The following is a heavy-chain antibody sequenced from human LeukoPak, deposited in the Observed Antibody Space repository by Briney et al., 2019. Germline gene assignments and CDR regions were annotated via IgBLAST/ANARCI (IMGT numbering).Heavy chain of an antibody. D-gene: IGHD3-10*01. V-gene: IGHV3-7*01. CDR2: INQDGTEK. CDR1: GFTFTTYW. Sequence: GGSLRLSCAASGFTFTTYWMSWVRQLPGKGLEWVANINQDGTEKYYVDSVKGRFTISRDNAKNSLDLQMNSLRVEDTGIYYCVKVAKYYYGSETYYFFEHWGQGSPVTASS. J-gene: IGHJ4*02. CDR3: VKVAKYYYGSETYYFFEH.